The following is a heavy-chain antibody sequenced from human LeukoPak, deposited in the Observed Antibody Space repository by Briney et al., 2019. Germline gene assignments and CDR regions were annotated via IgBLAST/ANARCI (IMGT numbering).Heavy chain of an antibody. CDR3: AAALRYFDWLLDN. CDR1: GFTFSNYG. D-gene: IGHD3-9*01. Sequence: GGSLRLSCAASGFTFSNYGMNWVRQAPGKGLEWVSSISGSNSYIYYADSLKGRFTISRDNAKNSLYLQMNSLRAEDTAVYYCAAALRYFDWLLDNWGQGTLVTVSS. V-gene: IGHV3-21*01. J-gene: IGHJ4*02. CDR2: ISGSNSYI.